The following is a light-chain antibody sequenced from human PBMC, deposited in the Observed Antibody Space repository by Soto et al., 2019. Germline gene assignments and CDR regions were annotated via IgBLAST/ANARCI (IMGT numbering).Light chain of an antibody. CDR3: QQYNNWPSLT. J-gene: IGKJ4*01. V-gene: IGKV3-15*01. CDR2: GAS. Sequence: EIVMTQSPATLSVSPGERATLSFSASQSVSSNLAWYQQKPGQAPRLLIYGASTRATGIPFKFIGSGSGTEFTLNISSLQSEDFAVYYCQQYNNWPSLTFGGGTKVDIK. CDR1: QSVSSN.